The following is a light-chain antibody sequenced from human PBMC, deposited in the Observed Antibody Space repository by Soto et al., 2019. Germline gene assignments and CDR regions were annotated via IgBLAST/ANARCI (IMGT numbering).Light chain of an antibody. J-gene: IGKJ1*01. Sequence: EMVVTQSPATLSMSPGGRATLSCRTSESISRNLAWYQQKLGQAPRLLIYGASTRATGVPDRFTGSGSGTDFILTITSLRSEDFGIYYCQQYYYWPLTFGQGTKVDIK. CDR3: QQYYYWPLT. V-gene: IGKV3-15*01. CDR2: GAS. CDR1: ESISRN.